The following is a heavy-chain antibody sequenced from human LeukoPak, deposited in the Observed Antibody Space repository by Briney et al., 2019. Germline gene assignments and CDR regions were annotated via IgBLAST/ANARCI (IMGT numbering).Heavy chain of an antibody. J-gene: IGHJ3*02. V-gene: IGHV4-4*02. Sequence: SGTLSLTCAVSGGSISSNNWWNWVRQPPGKGLEWIGEIYHSGSSNYNPSLKNRVTMSVDKSKNQFSLKLSSVTAADTAVYYCASPKGAYDFWSGYSSYAFDIWGQGTMVTVSS. CDR1: GGSISSNNW. D-gene: IGHD3-3*01. CDR3: ASPKGAYDFWSGYSSYAFDI. CDR2: IYHSGSS.